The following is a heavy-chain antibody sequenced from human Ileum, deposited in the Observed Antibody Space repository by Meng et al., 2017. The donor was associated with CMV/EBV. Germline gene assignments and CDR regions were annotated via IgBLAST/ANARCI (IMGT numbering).Heavy chain of an antibody. V-gene: IGHV1-46*01. CDR1: GYTFTSRY. Sequence: ASVKVSCKASGYTFTSRYLHWVRQAPGQGLEWMGIINPSGGSTTYAQKFQDRVTMTRDTSTSTIYMEVSSLRSDDTAVYYCARGEGTGTAYLRIFDYWGHGNRVNGAS. CDR3: ARGEGTGTAYLRIFDY. CDR2: INPSGGST. J-gene: IGHJ4*01. D-gene: IGHD1/OR15-1a*01.